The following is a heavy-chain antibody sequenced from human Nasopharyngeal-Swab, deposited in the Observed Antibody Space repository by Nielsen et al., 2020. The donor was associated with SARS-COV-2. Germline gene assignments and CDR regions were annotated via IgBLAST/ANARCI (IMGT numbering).Heavy chain of an antibody. CDR3: ARDDRGLLDAFDI. V-gene: IGHV1-3*01. Sequence: SVTVSRKASRYTFTSYAMHWVRQAPAQRLEWMGWINAGNGNTKHSQQFQGRVTITRDTFATTTYMELSSLRSEDKAVYYCARDDRGLLDAFDIWGQGTMVTVSS. CDR1: RYTFTSYA. J-gene: IGHJ3*02. D-gene: IGHD1-26*01. CDR2: INAGNGNT.